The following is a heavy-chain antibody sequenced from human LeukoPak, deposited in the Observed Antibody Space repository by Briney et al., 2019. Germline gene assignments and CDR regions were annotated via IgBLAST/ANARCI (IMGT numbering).Heavy chain of an antibody. Sequence: GGSLRLTCAASGFTFSSYAMSWVRQAPGKGLEWVSAISGSGGSTYYADSVKGRFTISRDNSKNTLYLQMNSLRAEDTAVYYCAKDSVPWLRPKEYAFDIWGQGTMVTVSS. CDR2: ISGSGGST. V-gene: IGHV3-23*01. CDR1: GFTFSSYA. CDR3: AKDSVPWLRPKEYAFDI. J-gene: IGHJ3*02. D-gene: IGHD5-12*01.